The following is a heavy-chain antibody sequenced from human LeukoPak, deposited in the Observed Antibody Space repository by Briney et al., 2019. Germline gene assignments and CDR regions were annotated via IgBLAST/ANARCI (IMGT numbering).Heavy chain of an antibody. CDR2: ISATTTCI. D-gene: IGHD5-12*01. J-gene: IGHJ4*02. V-gene: IGHV3-21*01. Sequence: GGSLRLSCAASGFTFSSYTMNWVRQPPGKGLEWVSSISATTTCIYYADSVKGRFTVSRDNAKNSLYLQMDSLRAEDTAIYYCARDWAEWLRSGDYFDYWGQGTLVTVSS. CDR3: ARDWAEWLRSGDYFDY. CDR1: GFTFSSYT.